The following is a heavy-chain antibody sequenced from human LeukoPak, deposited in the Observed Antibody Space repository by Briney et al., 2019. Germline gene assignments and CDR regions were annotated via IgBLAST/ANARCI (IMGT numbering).Heavy chain of an antibody. J-gene: IGHJ4*02. CDR2: IRYDGSNK. D-gene: IGHD6-6*01. CDR1: GFTFSNYA. CDR3: AKAIHSSSSGVVVY. V-gene: IGHV3-30*02. Sequence: GGSLRLSCAASGFTFSNYAMHWVRQAPGKGLEWVTFIRYDGSNKYYAESVKGRFTISRDNSKNTLYLQMNSLRAEDTAVYYCAKAIHSSSSGVVVYWGQGTLVTVSS.